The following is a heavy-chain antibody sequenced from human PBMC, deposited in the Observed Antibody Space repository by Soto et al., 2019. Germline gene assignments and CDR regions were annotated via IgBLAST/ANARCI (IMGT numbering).Heavy chain of an antibody. CDR1: GFTFSSYA. CDR2: ISYDGSNK. Sequence: WGSLRLSCAASGFTFSSYAMHWVRQAPCKWLEWVAVISYDGSNKYYADSVKVRFTISRDNSKNTLYLQMNSLRAEDTAVYYCARGFYDFWSGYPDGAFDIWGQGTIVTVSS. CDR3: ARGFYDFWSGYPDGAFDI. J-gene: IGHJ3*02. D-gene: IGHD3-3*01. V-gene: IGHV3-30-3*01.